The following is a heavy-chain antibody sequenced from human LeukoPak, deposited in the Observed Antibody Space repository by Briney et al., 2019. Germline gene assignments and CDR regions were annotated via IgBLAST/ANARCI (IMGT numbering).Heavy chain of an antibody. D-gene: IGHD4-17*01. CDR2: IYYSGST. J-gene: IGHJ4*02. CDR1: GGSISSSSYY. V-gene: IGHV4-39*01. Sequence: PSETLSLTCTVSGGSISSSSYYWGWIRQPPGKGLEWIGSIYYSGSTYYNPSLKSRVTISVDTSKNQFSLKLSSVTAADTAVYYCAKAGRVTTSHIDDWGQGTLVTVSS. CDR3: AKAGRVTTSHIDD.